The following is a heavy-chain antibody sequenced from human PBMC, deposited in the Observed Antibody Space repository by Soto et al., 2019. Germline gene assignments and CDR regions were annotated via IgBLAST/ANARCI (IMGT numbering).Heavy chain of an antibody. CDR3: ARELDPNWNYGHGMDV. Sequence: QVQLVESGGGVVQPGRSLRLSCAASGFTFSSYAMHWVRQAPGKGLEWVAVISYDGSNKYYADSVKGRFTISRGNSKNTLYLQMNSLRAEDTAVYYCARELDPNWNYGHGMDVWGQGTTVTVSS. J-gene: IGHJ6*02. CDR1: GFTFSSYA. CDR2: ISYDGSNK. D-gene: IGHD1-7*01. V-gene: IGHV3-30-3*01.